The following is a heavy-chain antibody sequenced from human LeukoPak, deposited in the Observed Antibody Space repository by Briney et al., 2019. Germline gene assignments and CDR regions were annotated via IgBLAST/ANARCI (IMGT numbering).Heavy chain of an antibody. CDR3: ARFRGDGMDV. CDR1: GGSISSYY. J-gene: IGHJ6*02. V-gene: IGHV4-59*01. Sequence: SETLSLTCTVSGGSISSYYWSWIRQPPGKRLEWIGYIYYSGSTNYSPSLKSRVTISVDTSKNQFSLKLNSVTAADTAVYYCARFRGDGMDVWGQGTTVTVSS. CDR2: IYYSGST.